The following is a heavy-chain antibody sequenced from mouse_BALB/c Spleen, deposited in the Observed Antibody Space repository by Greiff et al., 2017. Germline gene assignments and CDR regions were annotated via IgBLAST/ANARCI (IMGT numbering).Heavy chain of an antibody. Sequence: EVKLVESGPSLVKPSQTLSLTCSVTGDSITSGYWNWIRKFPGNKLEYMGYISYSGSTYYNPSLKSRISITRDTSKNQYYLQLNSVTTEDTATYYCARSSYDGYYEGNWYFDVWGAGTTVTVSS. J-gene: IGHJ1*01. D-gene: IGHD2-3*01. CDR2: ISYSGST. V-gene: IGHV3-8*02. CDR1: GDSITSGY. CDR3: ARSSYDGYYEGNWYFDV.